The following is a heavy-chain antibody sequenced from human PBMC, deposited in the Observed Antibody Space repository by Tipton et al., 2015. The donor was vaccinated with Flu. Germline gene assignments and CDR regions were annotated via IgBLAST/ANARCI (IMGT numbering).Heavy chain of an antibody. D-gene: IGHD6-19*01. V-gene: IGHV3-23*01. CDR2: ISGGGAIR. CDR1: GFTFSRYA. J-gene: IGHJ4*02. Sequence: GSLRLSCAASGFTFSRYAMSWVRQAPGKGLEWVSAISGGGAIRYFADSVKGRFTISRDNSKNMLYLRMSSLRPEDTAIYYCAKVIPELVAGLDYWGQGTLVTVPS. CDR3: AKVIPELVAGLDY.